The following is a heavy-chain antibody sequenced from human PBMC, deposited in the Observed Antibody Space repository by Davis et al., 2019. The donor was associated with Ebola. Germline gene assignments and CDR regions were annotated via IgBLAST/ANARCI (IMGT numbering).Heavy chain of an antibody. V-gene: IGHV4-61*01. Sequence: SETLSLTCTVSGGSVSSGSYYWSWIRQPPGKGLEWIGYIYYSGSTNYNTSLKSRVTISVDTSKNQFSLKLSSVTAADTAVYYCARDTSYWGQGTLVTVSS. CDR3: ARDTSY. CDR1: GGSVSSGSYY. CDR2: IYYSGST. J-gene: IGHJ4*02. D-gene: IGHD3-16*01.